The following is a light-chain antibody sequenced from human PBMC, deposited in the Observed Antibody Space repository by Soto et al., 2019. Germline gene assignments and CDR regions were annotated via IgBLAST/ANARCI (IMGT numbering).Light chain of an antibody. V-gene: IGLV1-40*01. CDR3: QSYDSSLSGSV. CDR1: SSNIGAAYG. CDR2: SNS. J-gene: IGLJ3*02. Sequence: QSVLTQPPSVSGAPGQRVTISCTGSSSNIGAAYGVHWYQQLPGTAPKPLIYSNSNRPSGVPDRFSGSKSGTSASLAITGLQAEDETDYYCQSYDSSLSGSVFGGGTKVTVL.